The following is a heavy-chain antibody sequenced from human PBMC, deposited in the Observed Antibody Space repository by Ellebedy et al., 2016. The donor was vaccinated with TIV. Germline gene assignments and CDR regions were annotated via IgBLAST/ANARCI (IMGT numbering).Heavy chain of an antibody. CDR1: GFLLSTGGVG. Sequence: SGPTLVKPTQTLTLTCTFSGFLLSTGGVGVGWIRQPPGKALEWLALIYWNDDERYRPSLNNRLTISKDTSKNQVVLTMTNMDPVDTATYYCARSPWVGQNNAFDMWGQGTMVTVSS. V-gene: IGHV2-5*01. D-gene: IGHD2/OR15-2a*01. J-gene: IGHJ3*02. CDR2: IYWNDDE. CDR3: ARSPWVGQNNAFDM.